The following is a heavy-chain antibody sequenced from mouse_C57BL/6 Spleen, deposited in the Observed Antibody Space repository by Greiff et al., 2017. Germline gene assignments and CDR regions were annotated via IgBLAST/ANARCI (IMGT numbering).Heavy chain of an antibody. J-gene: IGHJ2*01. CDR2: IYPGSGST. CDR1: GYTFTSYW. Sequence: VQLQQPGAELVKPGASVKMSCKASGYTFTSYWITWVKQRPGQGLEWIGDIYPGSGSTNYNEKFKSKATLTVDTSSSTAYMQLSSLTSEDSAVYYCARKGSYGSSYGYFDYWGQGTTLTVSS. CDR3: ARKGSYGSSYGYFDY. D-gene: IGHD1-1*01. V-gene: IGHV1-55*01.